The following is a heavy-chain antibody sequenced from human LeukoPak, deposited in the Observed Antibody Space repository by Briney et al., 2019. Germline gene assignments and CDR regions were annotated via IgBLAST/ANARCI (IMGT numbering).Heavy chain of an antibody. CDR1: GFTFDDYA. Sequence: PGRSLRLSCAASGFTFDDYAMHWVRHAPGKGLEWVSGISWNSGSIGYADSVKGRFTISRDNAKNSLYLQMNSLRAEDTALYYCAKEVPPGSSGYSDDAFDIWGQGTMVTVSS. J-gene: IGHJ3*02. V-gene: IGHV3-9*01. CDR2: ISWNSGSI. CDR3: AKEVPPGSSGYSDDAFDI. D-gene: IGHD3-22*01.